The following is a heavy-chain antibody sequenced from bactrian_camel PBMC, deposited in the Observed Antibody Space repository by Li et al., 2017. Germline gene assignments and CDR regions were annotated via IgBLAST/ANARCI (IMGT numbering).Heavy chain of an antibody. CDR1: GYADNDYC. J-gene: IGHJ4*01. CDR2: IETGDGTT. Sequence: HVQLVESGGGSVQAGGSLRLSCATSGYADNDYCMAWFRQAPGKEREAVAAIETGDGTTYYADSVKERFTISRDNAVQTAYLEMDNLKADDTGMYYCAIRGLDTSVAARSGLSITTGARGPRSPSP. V-gene: IGHV3S1*01. D-gene: IGHD6*01. CDR3: AIRGLDTSVAARSGLSITT.